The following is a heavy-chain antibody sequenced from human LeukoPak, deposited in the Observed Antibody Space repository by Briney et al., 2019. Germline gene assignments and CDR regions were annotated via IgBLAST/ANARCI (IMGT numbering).Heavy chain of an antibody. Sequence: GGSLRLSCAASGFSFSGYAMTWVRQAPGKGLEWVSAITGSGRSTNYADSVMGRFTISRDNSKNTLFLQMNSLRVEDTAVYYCAKDRRGGLDSSGDWGQGTLVTVSS. D-gene: IGHD3-22*01. CDR2: ITGSGRST. CDR3: AKDRRGGLDSSGD. V-gene: IGHV3-23*01. J-gene: IGHJ4*02. CDR1: GFSFSGYA.